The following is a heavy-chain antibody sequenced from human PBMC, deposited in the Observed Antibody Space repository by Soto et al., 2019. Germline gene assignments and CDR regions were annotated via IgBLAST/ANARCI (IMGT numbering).Heavy chain of an antibody. CDR3: ASCIAVAVPTFWFDY. V-gene: IGHV4-39*01. CDR2: IYYSGST. J-gene: IGHJ4*02. D-gene: IGHD6-19*01. Sequence: QLQLQESGPGLVKPSETLSLTCTVSGGSISSSSYYWGWIRQPPGKGLEWIGSIYYSGSTYYNPSLKGRVTIAVDTSKNQFSRKLSSVTAADTAVYYCASCIAVAVPTFWFDYWGQGTLVTVSS. CDR1: GGSISSSSYY.